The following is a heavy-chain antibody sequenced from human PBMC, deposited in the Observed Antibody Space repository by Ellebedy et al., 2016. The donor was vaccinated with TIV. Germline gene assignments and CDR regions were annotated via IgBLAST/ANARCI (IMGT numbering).Heavy chain of an antibody. CDR1: GGSFSGYY. D-gene: IGHD2-2*01. CDR2: INHSGST. CDR3: AREDCSSTSCYVGWFDP. Sequence: SETLSLXCAVYGGSFSGYYWSWIRQTPGKGLEWIGEINHSGSTNYNPSLKSRVTMSVDTSKNQFSLKLSSVTAADTAVYYCAREDCSSTSCYVGWFDPWGQGTLVTVSS. V-gene: IGHV4-34*01. J-gene: IGHJ5*02.